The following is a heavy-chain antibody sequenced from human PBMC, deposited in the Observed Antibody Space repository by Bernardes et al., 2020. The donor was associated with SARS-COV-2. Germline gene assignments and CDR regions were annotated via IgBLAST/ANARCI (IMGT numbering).Heavy chain of an antibody. CDR2: MNPNSGTT. CDR3: ARLWGRNWHNFDY. D-gene: IGHD3-16*01. J-gene: IGHJ4*02. CDR1: GYTFTSYD. V-gene: IGHV1-8*01. Sequence: ASVKVSCKASGYTFTSYDINWVRQATGQGLEWMGWMNPNSGTTGYAQKFQGRVTISVDTSKNQFSLKLSSVTAADTAVYYCARLWGRNWHNFDYWGQGTLVTVSS.